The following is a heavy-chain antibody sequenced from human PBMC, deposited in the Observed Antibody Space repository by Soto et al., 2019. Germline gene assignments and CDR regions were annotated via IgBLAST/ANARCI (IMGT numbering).Heavy chain of an antibody. Sequence: QVQLVESGGGVVQPGRSLRLSCAASGFTFSSYGMHWVRQAPGKGLEWVAVISYDGNNKYYADSVKGRFTISRDNSKNTLYLQMNSLRAEDTAVYYCVKAEKGYNYVGPPLVDYWGQGTLVTVSS. V-gene: IGHV3-30*18. CDR3: VKAEKGYNYVGPPLVDY. J-gene: IGHJ4*02. CDR1: GFTFSSYG. D-gene: IGHD5-12*01. CDR2: ISYDGNNK.